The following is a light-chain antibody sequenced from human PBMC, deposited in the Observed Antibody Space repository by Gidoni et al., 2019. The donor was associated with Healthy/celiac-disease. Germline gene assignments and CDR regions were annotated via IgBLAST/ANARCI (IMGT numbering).Light chain of an antibody. J-gene: IGKJ4*01. CDR3: QQYYSTPLT. CDR2: WAS. V-gene: IGKV4-1*01. CDR1: QSVLYSSNNKNY. Sequence: DIVMTQSPVSLAVSLGERATINCKSSQSVLYSSNNKNYLAWYQQKPGQPPKLLIYWASTRESGFPDRFSGSGSGTDFTLTISSLQAEDVAVYYCQQYYSTPLTFGGGTKVEIK.